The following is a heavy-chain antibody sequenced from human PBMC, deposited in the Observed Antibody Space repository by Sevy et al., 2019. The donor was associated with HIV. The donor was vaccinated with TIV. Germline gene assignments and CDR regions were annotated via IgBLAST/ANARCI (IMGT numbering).Heavy chain of an antibody. CDR1: GFTFINYG. CDR3: ARDAQRLPLGVLSRIPSARGGMDV. Sequence: GGSLRLSCAASGFTFINYGMYWVRQAPGKGLEWVAFVSSDESNKYYVESVKGRFTISRDNSKNTLYLQMNSLRPEDRAVYYCARDAQRLPLGVLSRIPSARGGMDVWGQGTAVTVSS. D-gene: IGHD3-16*02. CDR2: VSSDESNK. J-gene: IGHJ6*02. V-gene: IGHV3-33*07.